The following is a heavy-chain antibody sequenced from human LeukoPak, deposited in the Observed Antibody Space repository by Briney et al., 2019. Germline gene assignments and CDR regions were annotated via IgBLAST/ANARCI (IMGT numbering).Heavy chain of an antibody. CDR1: GFMFSSYW. D-gene: IGHD6-19*01. Sequence: GGSLRLSCAASGFMFSSYWMSWVRQAPGKGLEWVADIKEDGSEKSYVDSVKGRFTISRDNAKNSLYLQMNSLRAEDTAVYYCAREGSDWNYYYYMDVWGKGTTVTISS. J-gene: IGHJ6*03. CDR3: AREGSDWNYYYYMDV. CDR2: IKEDGSEK. V-gene: IGHV3-7*01.